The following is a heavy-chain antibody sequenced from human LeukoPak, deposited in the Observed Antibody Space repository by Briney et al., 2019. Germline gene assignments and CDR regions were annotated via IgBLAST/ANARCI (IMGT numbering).Heavy chain of an antibody. CDR3: AREPRYYYGSGSYYNEGFDY. V-gene: IGHV4-4*07. Sequence: PSETLSLTCNVSGGSISSYYWSWIRQPAGKGLEWIGRIYTSGSTNYNPSLKSRVTMSVDTSKNQFSLKLSSVTAADTAVYYCAREPRYYYGSGSYYNEGFDYWGQGTLVTVSS. CDR2: IYTSGST. D-gene: IGHD3-10*01. CDR1: GGSISSYY. J-gene: IGHJ4*02.